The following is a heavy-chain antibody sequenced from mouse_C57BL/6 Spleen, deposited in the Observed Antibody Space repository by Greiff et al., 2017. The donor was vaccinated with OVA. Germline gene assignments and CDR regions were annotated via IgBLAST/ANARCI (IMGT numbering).Heavy chain of an antibody. D-gene: IGHD2-3*01. CDR3: TRVDGYSYFDD. J-gene: IGHJ2*01. CDR1: GFTFSSYA. CDR2: ISSGGDYI. Sequence: EVKLVESGEGLVKPGGSLKLSCAASGFTFSSYAMSWVRQTPEKRLEWVAYISSGGDYIYYADTVKGRFTISRDNARNTLYLQMSSLKSEDTAMYYCTRVDGYSYFDDWGQGTTLTVSS. V-gene: IGHV5-9-1*02.